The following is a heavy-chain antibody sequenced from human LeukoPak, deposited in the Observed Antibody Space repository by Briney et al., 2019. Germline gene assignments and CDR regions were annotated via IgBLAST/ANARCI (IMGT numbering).Heavy chain of an antibody. CDR2: INPNTGDT. CDR1: GYTFTGYC. J-gene: IGHJ4*02. V-gene: IGHV1-2*02. D-gene: IGHD5-18*01. Sequence: GASVKVSCKASGYTFTGYCMHWVRQAPGQGLEWMGWINPNTGDTNYAQKFQGRVTMTRDTSITTAYMELSRLRSDDTAMYYCARVVEQGTAMPSRDYFDYWGQGTLVIVSS. CDR3: ARVVEQGTAMPSRDYFDY.